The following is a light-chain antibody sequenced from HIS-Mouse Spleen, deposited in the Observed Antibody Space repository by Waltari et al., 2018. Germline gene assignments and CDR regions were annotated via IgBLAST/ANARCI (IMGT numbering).Light chain of an antibody. CDR2: LGS. J-gene: IGKJ3*01. CDR3: MQALQTPFT. V-gene: IGKV2-28*01. Sequence: DIVMTQSPLSLPVTPGEPASISCRSSQSPLHSNGYNYLDWYLPKPGQSPQLLIYLGSNRASGVPDRFSGSGSGTDFTLKISRVEAEDVGVYYCMQALQTPFTFGPGTKVDIK. CDR1: QSPLHSNGYNY.